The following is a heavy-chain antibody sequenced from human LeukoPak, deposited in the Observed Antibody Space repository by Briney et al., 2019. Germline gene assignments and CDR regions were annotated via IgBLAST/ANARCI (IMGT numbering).Heavy chain of an antibody. Sequence: SETLSLTCTVSDGSISSGGYYWSWIRQHPGKGLEWIGYIYYSGSTNYNPSLKSRVTISVDTSKNQFSLKLSSVTAADTAVYYCARDLGYPRSRPFDYWGQGTLVTVSS. V-gene: IGHV4-61*08. D-gene: IGHD3-16*01. CDR3: ARDLGYPRSRPFDY. CDR1: DGSISSGGYY. CDR2: IYYSGST. J-gene: IGHJ4*02.